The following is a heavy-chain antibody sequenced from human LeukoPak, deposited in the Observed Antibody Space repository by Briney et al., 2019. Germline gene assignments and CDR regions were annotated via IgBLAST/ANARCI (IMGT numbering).Heavy chain of an antibody. CDR3: ARWNYGMDV. D-gene: IGHD1-1*01. CDR2: INVGNGDT. V-gene: IGHV1-3*01. J-gene: IGHJ6*04. Sequence: GASVKVSCKASGYTFISNNMNWVRQAPGQRLEWMGWINVGNGDTKYSQKFQGRVTITRDTSASTGYMELSSLRSEDTAVYSCARWNYGMDVWGKGTTITVSS. CDR1: GYTFISNN.